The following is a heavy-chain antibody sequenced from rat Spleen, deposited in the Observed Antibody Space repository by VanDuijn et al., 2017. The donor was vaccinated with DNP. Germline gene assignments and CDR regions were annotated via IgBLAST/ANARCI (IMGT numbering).Heavy chain of an antibody. Sequence: EVQLVESGGGLVQPGRSLKLSCAASGFTFSNYDMAWVRPAPTKGLEWVAYIRYDGGSTKYGDSVKGRFTISRDNVKSTLYLQMDSLRSEDTATYYCATRSYDYNYFVFWGQGVMVTVSS. D-gene: IGHD1-6*01. J-gene: IGHJ2*01. CDR1: GFTFSNYD. V-gene: IGHV5-20*01. CDR2: IRYDGGST. CDR3: ATRSYDYNYFVF.